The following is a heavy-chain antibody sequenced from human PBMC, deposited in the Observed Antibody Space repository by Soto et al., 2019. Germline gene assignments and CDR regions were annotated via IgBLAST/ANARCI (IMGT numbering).Heavy chain of an antibody. J-gene: IGHJ5*02. Sequence: QVHFQESGPGLVKPSETLSLTCSVSGGTISGYYWTWIRQPAGKGLEWIGGIYSSGNTKYNPSLQSRANMSLETSNNQSSLRLTSVTAADTAVYYCARGQRFSDWFDPWGQGTLVTVSS. D-gene: IGHD3-3*01. CDR1: GGTISGYY. CDR2: IYSSGNT. CDR3: ARGQRFSDWFDP. V-gene: IGHV4-4*07.